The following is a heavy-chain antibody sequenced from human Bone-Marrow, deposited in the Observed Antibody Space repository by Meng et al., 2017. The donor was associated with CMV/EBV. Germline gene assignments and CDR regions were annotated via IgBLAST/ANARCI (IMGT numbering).Heavy chain of an antibody. CDR2: ISSSGSTI. J-gene: IGHJ4*02. CDR1: GFTFSDYY. D-gene: IGHD5-18*01. CDR3: ARWVTASYSRGYSYGREDY. V-gene: IGHV3-11*04. Sequence: GESLKISCAASGFTFSDYYMSWIRQAPGKGLEWVSYISSSGSTIYYADSVKGRFTISRDNAKNSLYLQMNSLRAEDTAVYYCARWVTASYSRGYSYGREDYWAQGTLATFSS.